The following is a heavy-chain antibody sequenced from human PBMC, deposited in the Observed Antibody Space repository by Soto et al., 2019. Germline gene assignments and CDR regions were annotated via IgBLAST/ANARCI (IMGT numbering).Heavy chain of an antibody. Sequence: QVQLVESGGGVVQPGRSLRLSCAASGFTFSSYGMHWVRQAPGKGLEWVAVIWYDGSNKYYADSVKGRFTISRDNSKNTLYLQMNSLRAEDTAVYYCARGGIAAAAIDAFDIWGQGTLVTVSS. V-gene: IGHV3-33*01. CDR2: IWYDGSNK. CDR1: GFTFSSYG. D-gene: IGHD6-13*01. J-gene: IGHJ3*02. CDR3: ARGGIAAAAIDAFDI.